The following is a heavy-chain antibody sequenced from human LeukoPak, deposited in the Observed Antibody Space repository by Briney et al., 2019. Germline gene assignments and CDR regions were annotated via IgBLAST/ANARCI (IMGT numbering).Heavy chain of an antibody. CDR1: GFTLSIYA. CDR2: ISESGDNT. Sequence: GGSLRLSCAASGFTLSIYAMSWVRQAPGKGLEWVSAISESGDNTYYADSVKGRFTISRDTSKNTLYLQMNSLRAEDTAVYYCVKDQWNLWGQGTLVTVSS. D-gene: IGHD1-1*01. J-gene: IGHJ4*02. CDR3: VKDQWNL. V-gene: IGHV3-23*01.